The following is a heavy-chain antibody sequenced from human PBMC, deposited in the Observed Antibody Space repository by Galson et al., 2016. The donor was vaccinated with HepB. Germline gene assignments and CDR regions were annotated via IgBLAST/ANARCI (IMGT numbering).Heavy chain of an antibody. Sequence: SVKVSCKASGYIFTAYYLHWVRQAPGQGLEWVGWIDPGSGVTTYAQRFQGRVAMTRDTSIRTAFLEFMSLTSDDTAVYYCARDRYSNPRGRQSHYYGIDVWGKGTTVIVSS. D-gene: IGHD4-11*01. J-gene: IGHJ6*04. CDR1: GYIFTAYY. V-gene: IGHV1-2*02. CDR2: IDPGSGVT. CDR3: ARDRYSNPRGRQSHYYGIDV.